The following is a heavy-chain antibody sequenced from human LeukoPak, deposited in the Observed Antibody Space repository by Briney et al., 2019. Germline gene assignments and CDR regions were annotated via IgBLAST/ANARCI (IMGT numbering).Heavy chain of an antibody. CDR3: ARGLDWNDLHLDV. CDR2: ILPLLSTK. CDR1: GGTFTRDA. J-gene: IGHJ6*04. D-gene: IGHD1-1*01. Sequence: SVKVSCKLSGGTFTRDAISWVRQAPGEGLEWMGRILPLLSTKNYARKFQGRVTLTADKSTGTAYMELSSLRSEGTAIYYCARGLDWNDLHLDVWGKGTTVIVSS. V-gene: IGHV1-69*04.